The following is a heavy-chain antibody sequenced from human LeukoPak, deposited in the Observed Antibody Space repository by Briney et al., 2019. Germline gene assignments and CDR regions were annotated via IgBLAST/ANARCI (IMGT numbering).Heavy chain of an antibody. CDR3: ARVSGGPYCSGGSCYLDY. Sequence: GGSLRLSCAASGFTFSNSWMSWVRQAPGKGLEWVANIKQDGSEKYYVDSVKGRFTISRDNAKNSLYLQMNSLRAEDTAVYYCARVSGGPYCSGGSCYLDYWGQGTLVTVSS. CDR2: IKQDGSEK. D-gene: IGHD2-15*01. V-gene: IGHV3-7*01. J-gene: IGHJ4*02. CDR1: GFTFSNSW.